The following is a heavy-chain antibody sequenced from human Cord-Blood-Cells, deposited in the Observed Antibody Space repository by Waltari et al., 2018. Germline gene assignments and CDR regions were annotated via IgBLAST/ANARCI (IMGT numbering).Heavy chain of an antibody. CDR2: INPNSGGT. Sequence: VQLVQPGAAVKKPGASVKVSCKASGHTFTGYDTTLVTRAPGQGLEWMGWINPNSGGTNYAQKFQGRVTMTRDTSISTAYMELSRLRSDDTAVYYCARDRYSSWYYFDYWGQGTLVTVSS. J-gene: IGHJ4*02. D-gene: IGHD6-13*01. CDR3: ARDRYSSWYYFDY. CDR1: GHTFTGYD. V-gene: IGHV1-2*02.